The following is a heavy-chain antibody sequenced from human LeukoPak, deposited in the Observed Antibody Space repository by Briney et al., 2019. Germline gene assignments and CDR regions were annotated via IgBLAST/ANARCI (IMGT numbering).Heavy chain of an antibody. Sequence: QSGGSLRLSCAASGFTFINAWMNWVRQAPGKGLEWVSVIYSGGSTYYADSVKGRFTISRDNSKNTLYLQMNSLRAEDTAVYYCALYSSSWYRFDYWGQGTLVTVSS. CDR1: GFTFINAW. J-gene: IGHJ4*02. CDR3: ALYSSSWYRFDY. D-gene: IGHD6-13*01. CDR2: IYSGGST. V-gene: IGHV3-66*01.